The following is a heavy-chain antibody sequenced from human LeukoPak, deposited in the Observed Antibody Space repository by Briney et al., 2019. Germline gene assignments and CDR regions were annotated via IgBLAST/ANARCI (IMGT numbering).Heavy chain of an antibody. CDR2: IKSEPDGGTT. CDR1: GFTFSNAW. CDR3: TAGGY. Sequence: GGSLRLSCAASGFTFSNAWMSWVRQAPGKGLEWVGRIKSEPDGGTTDYAASVKGRFTISRDDSKNTLYLQMNSLRIEDTAMYYCTAGGYWGQGILVSVSS. V-gene: IGHV3-15*01. J-gene: IGHJ4*02. D-gene: IGHD6-13*01.